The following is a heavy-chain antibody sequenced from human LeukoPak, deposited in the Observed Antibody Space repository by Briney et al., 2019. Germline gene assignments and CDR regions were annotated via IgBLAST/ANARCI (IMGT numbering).Heavy chain of an antibody. D-gene: IGHD4-23*01. J-gene: IGHJ4*02. CDR2: FHYSGNT. CDR1: GGSSRSGDYF. CDR3: ARENNDYGGKKAFDY. V-gene: IGHV4-30-4*01. Sequence: KSSETLSLTCAVSGGSSRSGDYFWSWIRQPPGKGLEWIGHFHYSGNTYYNPSLKSRVSISVDTSKNQFSLKLSSVTAADTAVYYCARENNDYGGKKAFDYWGQGTLVTVSS.